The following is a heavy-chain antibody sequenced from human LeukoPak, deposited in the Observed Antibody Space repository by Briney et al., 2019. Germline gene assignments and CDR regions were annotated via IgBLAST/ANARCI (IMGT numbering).Heavy chain of an antibody. CDR3: ARDSARGDYGDYLDAFDI. CDR1: GGSISSSSYY. V-gene: IGHV4-39*02. D-gene: IGHD4-17*01. J-gene: IGHJ3*02. CDR2: IYYSGST. Sequence: PSETLSLTCTVSGGSISSSSYYWGWIRQPPGKGLEWIGSIYYSGSTYYNPSLKSRVTISVDTSKNQFSLKLSSVTAADTAVYYCARDSARGDYGDYLDAFDIWGQGTMVTVSS.